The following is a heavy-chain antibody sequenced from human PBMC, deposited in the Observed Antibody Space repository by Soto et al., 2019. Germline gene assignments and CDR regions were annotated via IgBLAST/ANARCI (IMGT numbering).Heavy chain of an antibody. Sequence: QVQLVQSGGEVKKPGASVKVSCKTSGYSFTTYGISWVRQAPGQGLEWMGWISAYNGNTNYAQKLQDRVTMTTDTCTSTAYMELRSLRSDDTAVYYCAREGPAPYYYYGMDVWGQGSTVTVSS. CDR2: ISAYNGNT. CDR1: GYSFTTYG. V-gene: IGHV1-18*01. CDR3: AREGPAPYYYYGMDV. J-gene: IGHJ6*02.